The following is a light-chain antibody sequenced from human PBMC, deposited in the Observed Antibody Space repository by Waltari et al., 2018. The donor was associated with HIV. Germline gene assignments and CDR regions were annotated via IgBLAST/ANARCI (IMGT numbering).Light chain of an antibody. CDR3: SSFSLTSTLV. V-gene: IGLV2-14*03. CDR1: RSDIGDYNF. Sequence: QSALTQPASVSGSPGQSITISCTGTRSDIGDYNFLAWYQQHPDSAPKLIIYDVSDRPSGVSIRFSGSKSGNTASLTISGLQAEDEADYYCSSFSLTSTLVFGTGTKVTVL. J-gene: IGLJ1*01. CDR2: DVS.